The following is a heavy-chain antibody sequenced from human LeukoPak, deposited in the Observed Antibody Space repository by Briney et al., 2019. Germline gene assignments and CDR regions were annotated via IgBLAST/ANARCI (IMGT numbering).Heavy chain of an antibody. CDR1: GYTLTELS. CDR2: FDPEDGET. D-gene: IGHD4-17*01. Sequence: ASVKVSCKVSGYTLTELSMHWVRQAPGKGLEWMGGFDPEDGETIYAQKFQGRVTMTEDTSTDTAYMELSSLRPEDTAVYYCATLDYGDWNWFDPWGQGTLVTVSS. V-gene: IGHV1-24*01. J-gene: IGHJ5*02. CDR3: ATLDYGDWNWFDP.